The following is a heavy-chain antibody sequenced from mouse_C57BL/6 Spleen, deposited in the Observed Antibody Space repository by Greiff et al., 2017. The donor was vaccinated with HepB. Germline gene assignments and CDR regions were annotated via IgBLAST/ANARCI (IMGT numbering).Heavy chain of an antibody. CDR3: ACGGVSNGYAMDY. Sequence: VQLQQSGAELMKPGASVKLSCKATGYTFTGYWIEWVKQRPGHGLEWIGVILPGSGSTNYNEKFKGKATFPVDISSNTAYMQLSSLTTEDSAVYYCACGGVSNGYAMDYWGQGTSVTVSS. J-gene: IGHJ4*01. D-gene: IGHD2-5*01. CDR1: GYTFTGYW. CDR2: ILPGSGST. V-gene: IGHV1-9*01.